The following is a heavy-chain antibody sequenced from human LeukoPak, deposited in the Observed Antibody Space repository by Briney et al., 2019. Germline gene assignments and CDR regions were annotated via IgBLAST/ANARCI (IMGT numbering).Heavy chain of an antibody. CDR3: TRLDYYDSSGDDAFDI. Sequence: PGGSLRLSCAASGFTFSSYGMHWVRQAPGKGLEWVAFIRYDGSNKYYADSVKGRFTISRDNSKNTLYLQMNSLRAEDTAVYYCTRLDYYDSSGDDAFDIWGQGTMVTVSS. D-gene: IGHD3-22*01. CDR1: GFTFSSYG. V-gene: IGHV3-30*02. J-gene: IGHJ3*02. CDR2: IRYDGSNK.